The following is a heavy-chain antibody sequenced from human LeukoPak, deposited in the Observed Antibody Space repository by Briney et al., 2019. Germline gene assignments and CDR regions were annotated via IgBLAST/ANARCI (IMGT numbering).Heavy chain of an antibody. Sequence: GGSLRLSCAASGFTFSNNWMHWVRQAPGKGLVWVSLIKSDGISTSYADSVKGRFSISRDNSKKTLYLQMNSLRAEDTAVYYCRAVAGPDDYWGQGTLVTVSS. CDR2: IKSDGIST. CDR3: RAVAGPDDY. CDR1: GFTFSNNW. J-gene: IGHJ4*02. V-gene: IGHV3-74*01. D-gene: IGHD6-19*01.